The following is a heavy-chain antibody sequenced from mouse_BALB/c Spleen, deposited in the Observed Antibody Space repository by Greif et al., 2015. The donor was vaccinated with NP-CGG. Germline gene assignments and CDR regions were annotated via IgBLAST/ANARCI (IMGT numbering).Heavy chain of an antibody. J-gene: IGHJ1*01. D-gene: IGHD1-1*01. Sequence: EVMLVESGGGLVQPGGSLRLSCATSGFTFSDFYMEWVRQPPGKRLGWIAASRNKANDYTTEYSASVKVRFIVSRDTSQSILYLQMNALRAEDTAIYYCARDYYGSSYWYFDVWGAGTTVTVSS. CDR1: GFTFSDFY. CDR3: ARDYYGSSYWYFDV. CDR2: SRNKANDYTT. V-gene: IGHV7-1*02.